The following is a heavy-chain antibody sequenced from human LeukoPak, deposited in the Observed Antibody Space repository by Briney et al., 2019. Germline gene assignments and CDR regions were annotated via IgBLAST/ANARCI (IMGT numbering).Heavy chain of an antibody. CDR3: ARDTTVVLCYFDY. J-gene: IGHJ4*02. V-gene: IGHV1-2*02. D-gene: IGHD4-23*01. CDR1: GYTFTGYY. CDR2: INPNSGGT. Sequence: ASMKVSCKASGYTFTGYYMHWERQAPGQGLEWMGWINPNSGGTNYAQKFQGRVTMTRDTSISTAYMELSRLRSDDTAVYYCARDTTVVLCYFDYWGQGTLVTVSS.